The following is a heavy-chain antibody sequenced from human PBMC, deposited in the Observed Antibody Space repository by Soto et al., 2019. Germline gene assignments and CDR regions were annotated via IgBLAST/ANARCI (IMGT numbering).Heavy chain of an antibody. V-gene: IGHV3-13*01. CDR1: GFTFSGFD. D-gene: IGHD6-13*01. Sequence: PGGSLRLSCEASGFTFSGFDMHWVRQPTGKGLEWVSSIGTAGDTYYPVSVKGRFTISRDNAKNSLSLQMNSLRAGDMAVYFCAKSQEIGTHFFDSWGQGTQVTVSS. CDR2: IGTAGDT. J-gene: IGHJ4*02. CDR3: AKSQEIGTHFFDS.